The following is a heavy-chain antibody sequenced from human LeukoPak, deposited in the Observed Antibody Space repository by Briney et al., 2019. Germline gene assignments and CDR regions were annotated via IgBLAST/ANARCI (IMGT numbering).Heavy chain of an antibody. CDR2: ISSSSDYV. V-gene: IGHV3-21*06. D-gene: IGHD5-24*01. J-gene: IGHJ4*02. CDR1: GFTFSDYS. Sequence: GGSLRLSCAASGFTFSDYSMDWVRQAPGKGLEWVSSISSSSDYVAYTDSVKGRFTISRDNAKNSLYLQMNSLRAEDTAIYYCTRVGYIDEGIDYWGQGTLVTVSS. CDR3: TRVGYIDEGIDY.